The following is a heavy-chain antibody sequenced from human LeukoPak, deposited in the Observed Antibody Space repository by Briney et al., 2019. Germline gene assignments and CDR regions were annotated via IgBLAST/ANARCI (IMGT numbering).Heavy chain of an antibody. CDR2: ISSSSSYI. D-gene: IGHD4-17*01. J-gene: IGHJ4*02. V-gene: IGHV3-21*01. CDR3: ARAKVYGDTKPYYFDY. CDR1: GFTFSSYS. Sequence: GGSLRLSCAASGFTFSSYSMNWVRQAPGKGLEWVSSISSSSSYIYYADSVKGRFTISRDNAKNSLYLQMNSLRAEDTAVYYCARAKVYGDTKPYYFDYWGQGTLVTVSS.